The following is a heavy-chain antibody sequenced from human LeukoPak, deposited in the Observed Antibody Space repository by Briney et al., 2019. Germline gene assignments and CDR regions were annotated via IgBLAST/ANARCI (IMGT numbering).Heavy chain of an antibody. D-gene: IGHD5-24*01. CDR1: GGSISSYY. Sequence: PSETLSLTCTVSGGSISSYYWSWIRQPPGKGLEWIGYIYYSGSTNYNPSLKSRVTISVDTSKNQFSLKLGSVTAADTAVYYCARVGRWLQFLPWAFDYWGQGTLVTVSS. V-gene: IGHV4-59*01. CDR2: IYYSGST. J-gene: IGHJ4*02. CDR3: ARVGRWLQFLPWAFDY.